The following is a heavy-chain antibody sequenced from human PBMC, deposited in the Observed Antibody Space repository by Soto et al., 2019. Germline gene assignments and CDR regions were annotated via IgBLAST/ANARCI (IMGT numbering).Heavy chain of an antibody. D-gene: IGHD3-10*01. J-gene: IGHJ6*03. CDR1: GFTFSSYA. CDR2: ISGSGGST. V-gene: IGHV3-23*01. Sequence: VQLLESGGGLVQPGGSLRLSCAASGFTFSSYAMSWVRQAPGKGLEWVSAISGSGGSTYYADSVKGRFTISRDNSKNTLYLQMNSLRAEDTAVYYCARGTMVRGVGYYYYYMDVWGKGTTVTVSS. CDR3: ARGTMVRGVGYYYYYMDV.